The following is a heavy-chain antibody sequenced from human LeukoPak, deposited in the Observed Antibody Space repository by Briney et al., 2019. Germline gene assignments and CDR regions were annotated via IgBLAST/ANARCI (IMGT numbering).Heavy chain of an antibody. Sequence: GASVKLSCKASGYTFTSYDINWVRQGTGQGLEWMGWMNPNSGNTGYAQKFQGRVTMTRNTSISTACMELSSLRSEDTAVHYCARGRSSGSYPVSYYYYGMDVWGQGTTVTVSS. D-gene: IGHD1-26*01. CDR3: ARGRSSGSYPVSYYYYGMDV. J-gene: IGHJ6*02. V-gene: IGHV1-8*01. CDR1: GYTFTSYD. CDR2: MNPNSGNT.